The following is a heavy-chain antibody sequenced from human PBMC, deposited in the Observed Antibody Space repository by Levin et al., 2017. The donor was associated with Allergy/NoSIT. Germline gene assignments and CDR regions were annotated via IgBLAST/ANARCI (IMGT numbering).Heavy chain of an antibody. Sequence: AASVKVSCKASGYTFTDLYIHWVRQAPGQGLEWMGMINPSGGTTRYAQKFQGRVTMTRDTSTSTVDMDLHSLVSDDTAVYYCTREAYCGGDCYYGDYWGQGTLVTVSS. D-gene: IGHD2-21*02. CDR2: INPSGGTT. CDR3: TREAYCGGDCYYGDY. J-gene: IGHJ4*02. V-gene: IGHV1-46*01. CDR1: GYTFTDLY.